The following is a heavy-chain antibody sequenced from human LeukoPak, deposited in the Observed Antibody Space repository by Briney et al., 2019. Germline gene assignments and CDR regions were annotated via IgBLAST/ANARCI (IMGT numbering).Heavy chain of an antibody. Sequence: KTGGSLRLSCAASGFTFSDYYMSWIRQAPGKGLEWVSYISSSGSTIYYADSVKGRFTISRDNAKNSLYLQMNSLRAEDTAVYYCARGTIAAADHFDYWGQGTLVTVSS. J-gene: IGHJ4*02. V-gene: IGHV3-11*04. CDR1: GFTFSDYY. D-gene: IGHD6-13*01. CDR3: ARGTIAAADHFDY. CDR2: ISSSGSTI.